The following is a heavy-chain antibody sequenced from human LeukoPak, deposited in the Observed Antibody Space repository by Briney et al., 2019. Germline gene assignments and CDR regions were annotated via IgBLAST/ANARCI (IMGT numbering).Heavy chain of an antibody. CDR1: GYTFTGYY. Sequence: ASVKVSCKASGYTFTGYYMHWVRQAPGQGLEWMGWINPNSSGTNYAQKFQGRVTMIRDTSISTAYMELSRLRSDDTAVYYCARGTLNYYGSGSYPFGYWGQGTLVTVSS. D-gene: IGHD3-10*01. CDR3: ARGTLNYYGSGSYPFGY. CDR2: INPNSSGT. V-gene: IGHV1-2*02. J-gene: IGHJ4*02.